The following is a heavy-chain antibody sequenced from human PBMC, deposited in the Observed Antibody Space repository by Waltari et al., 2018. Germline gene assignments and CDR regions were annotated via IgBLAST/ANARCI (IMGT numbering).Heavy chain of an antibody. Sequence: QLQLRESGSGLVKPSQTLSLTCAVSGGSVNSGDYSWSWLRQPPGKGLEWIGYIYYSGSIYDNPSLKSRVSISVDRSKNQFSLKLSSVTAADTALYYCARGGPARPAARKRPTPPFDLWGQGTLVSVSS. D-gene: IGHD6-13*01. CDR2: IYYSGSI. J-gene: IGHJ4*02. CDR1: GGSVNSGDYS. CDR3: ARGGPARPAARKRPTPPFDL. V-gene: IGHV4-30-2*01.